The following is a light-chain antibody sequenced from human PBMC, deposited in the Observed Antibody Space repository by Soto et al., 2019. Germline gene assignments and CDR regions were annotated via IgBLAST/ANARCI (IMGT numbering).Light chain of an antibody. CDR3: QQYCSSPPIT. CDR2: GAS. CDR1: QSVSSSY. V-gene: IGKV3-20*01. J-gene: IGKJ5*01. Sequence: EIVLTQSPATLSLSPGERATLSCRASQSVSSSYLAWYQQKPGQAPRLLIYGASNRATGIPDRFSGSGSGTDFTLTISRLEPEDFAVYYCQQYCSSPPITFGQGTRLEIK.